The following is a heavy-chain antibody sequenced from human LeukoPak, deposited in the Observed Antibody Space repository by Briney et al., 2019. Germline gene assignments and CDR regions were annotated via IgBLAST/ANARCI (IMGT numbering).Heavy chain of an antibody. Sequence: GGSLRLSCAASGFTFSRYNMNWVRQAPGKGLEWVSSISRTGNYIYYADSVKGRFTISRDNAQNSLFLQMNSLRVEDTAVYYCARIISPEPSYYDILTGGPGDYGMDVWGQGTTVTVSS. V-gene: IGHV3-21*04. CDR3: ARIISPEPSYYDILTGGPGDYGMDV. D-gene: IGHD3-9*01. J-gene: IGHJ6*02. CDR1: GFTFSRYN. CDR2: ISRTGNYI.